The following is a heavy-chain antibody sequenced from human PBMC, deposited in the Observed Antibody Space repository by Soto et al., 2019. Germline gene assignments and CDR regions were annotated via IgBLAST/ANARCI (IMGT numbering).Heavy chain of an antibody. CDR3: AKDSWAIFGVPAGEYYAMDV. V-gene: IGHV3-23*01. CDR2: ISGSGGTT. Sequence: GGSLRLSSFASGFTFDNYAMSWVRRAPGKGLEWVSAISGSGGTTYYSDSVKGRFTISRDNSKNTVYLQMNDLRVEDAAEYFCAKDSWAIFGVPAGEYYAMDVWGQGTTVTVSS. CDR1: GFTFDNYA. D-gene: IGHD3-3*01. J-gene: IGHJ6*02.